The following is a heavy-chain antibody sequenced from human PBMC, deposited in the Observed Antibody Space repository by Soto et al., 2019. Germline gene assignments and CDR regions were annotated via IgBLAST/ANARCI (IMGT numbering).Heavy chain of an antibody. J-gene: IGHJ4*02. D-gene: IGHD2-21*02. V-gene: IGHV3-48*02. Sequence: GGALRLSCAASGFTFRNFRMSWVRQAPRRGLEGIAYIKTWDASTTATYYADSVKGRFTISRDDAKNSLFLEMTRLRDDDTAVYCCARQVYTLVTPFVYWCQGTSVTVFS. CDR3: ARQVYTLVTPFVY. CDR1: GFTFRNFR. CDR2: IKTWDASTTAT.